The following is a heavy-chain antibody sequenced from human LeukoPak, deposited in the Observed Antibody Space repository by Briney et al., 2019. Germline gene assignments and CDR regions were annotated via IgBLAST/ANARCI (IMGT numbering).Heavy chain of an antibody. D-gene: IGHD2-2*01. CDR2: IYHSGST. V-gene: IGHV4-30-2*01. Sequence: SETLSLTCTVSGVSISSGGYYWTWIRQPPGKGLEWIGYIYHSGSTYYNPSLKSRVTISVDRSKNQFSLKLSSVTAADTAMYYCASGDYCSITSCPELDAFDIWGQGTMVTVSS. J-gene: IGHJ3*02. CDR1: GVSISSGGYY. CDR3: ASGDYCSITSCPELDAFDI.